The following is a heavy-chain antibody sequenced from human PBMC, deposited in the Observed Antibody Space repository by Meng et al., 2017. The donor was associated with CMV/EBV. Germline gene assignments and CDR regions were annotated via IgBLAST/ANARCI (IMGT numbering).Heavy chain of an antibody. J-gene: IGHJ4*02. V-gene: IGHV4-30-4*08. CDR3: ARTGEYPTFDY. Sequence: QVQAPGAGPGPVTPSQTLSLTCTVSGGSISSGDYYWSWIRQPPGKGLEWIGYIYYSGSTYYNPSLKSRVTISVDTSKNQFSLKLSSVTAADTAVYYCARTGEYPTFDYWGQGTLVTVSS. CDR1: GGSISSGDYY. D-gene: IGHD2/OR15-2a*01. CDR2: IYYSGST.